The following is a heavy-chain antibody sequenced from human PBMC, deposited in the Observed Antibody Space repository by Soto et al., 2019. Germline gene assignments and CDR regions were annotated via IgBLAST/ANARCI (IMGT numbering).Heavy chain of an antibody. CDR1: GGTFSSYA. V-gene: IGHV1-69*05. J-gene: IGHJ4*02. CDR3: ARDVGGFDY. D-gene: IGHD3-16*01. Sequence: SVKVSCKASGGTFSSYAISWVRQAPGQGLEWMGGINPINGTANYAQKFQGRVTITRDTSAGTAYMELSSLRSEDTAVYYCARDVGGFDYWGQGTLVTSPQ. CDR2: INPINGTA.